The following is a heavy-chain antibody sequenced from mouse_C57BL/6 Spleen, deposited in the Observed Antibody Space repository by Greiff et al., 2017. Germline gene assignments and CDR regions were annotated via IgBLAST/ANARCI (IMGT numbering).Heavy chain of an antibody. CDR1: GYAFSSYW. D-gene: IGHD1-1*01. Sequence: QVQLQQSGAELVKPGASVKISCKASGYAFSSYWMNWVKQRPGKGLEWIGQIYPGDGDTNYNGKFKGKATLTADKSSSTAYMQLSSLTSEDSAVYFCARRGGFTTVVGDYAMDYWGQGTSVTVSS. J-gene: IGHJ4*01. CDR3: ARRGGFTTVVGDYAMDY. CDR2: IYPGDGDT. V-gene: IGHV1-80*01.